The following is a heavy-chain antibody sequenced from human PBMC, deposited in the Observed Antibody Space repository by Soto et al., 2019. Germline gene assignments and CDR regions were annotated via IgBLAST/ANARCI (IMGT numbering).Heavy chain of an antibody. CDR2: IYHSGST. D-gene: IGHD6-19*01. CDR3: ARAVGLGAVAADY. J-gene: IGHJ4*02. CDR1: GGSISSGGYS. V-gene: IGHV4-30-2*01. Sequence: QLQLQESGSGLVKSSQTLSLTCAVSGGSISSGGYSWSLIRQPPGKGLEWIGYIYHSGSTYYNPSRKSRVRISVDRSKNQFSLKLSSVTAADTAVYYWARAVGLGAVAADYWGQGTLVTVSS.